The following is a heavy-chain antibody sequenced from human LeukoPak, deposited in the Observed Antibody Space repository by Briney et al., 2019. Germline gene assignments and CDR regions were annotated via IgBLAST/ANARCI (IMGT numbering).Heavy chain of an antibody. CDR3: AREYGFGELYADY. Sequence: SETLSLTCTVSSGSISTSNYYWGWVRQPPGKGLEWIGSIYYSGSTYYNPSLKSRVTISVDTSKNQFSLKLSSVTAADTAVYYCAREYGFGELYADYWGQGTLVTVSS. J-gene: IGHJ4*02. D-gene: IGHD3-10*01. CDR1: SGSISTSNYY. CDR2: IYYSGST. V-gene: IGHV4-39*07.